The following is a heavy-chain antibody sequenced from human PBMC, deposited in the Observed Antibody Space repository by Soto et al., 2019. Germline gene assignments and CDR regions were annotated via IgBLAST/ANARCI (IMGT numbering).Heavy chain of an antibody. V-gene: IGHV1-69*13. CDR3: AREKVRSLYGMDV. CDR2: IIPIFGTA. J-gene: IGHJ6*01. D-gene: IGHD3-3*01. Sequence: SVKVSFKSSVGTFSSYAMSWVRQAPGQGLEWMGGIIPIFGTANYAQKFQGRVTITADESTSTAYMELSSLRSEDTAVYYCAREKVRSLYGMDVWGQGTPVTVSS. CDR1: VGTFSSYA.